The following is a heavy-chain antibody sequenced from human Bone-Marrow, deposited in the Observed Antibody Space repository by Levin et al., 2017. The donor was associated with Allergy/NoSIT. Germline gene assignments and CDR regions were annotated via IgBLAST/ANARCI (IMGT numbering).Heavy chain of an antibody. D-gene: IGHD1-26*01. CDR1: GFTFSSYA. CDR3: ARDAIVGATCYFDY. J-gene: IGHJ4*02. Sequence: GESLKISCAASGFTFSSYAMHWVRQAPGKGLEWVAVISYDGSNKYYADSVKGRFTISRDNSKNTLYLQMNSLRAEDTAVYYCARDAIVGATCYFDYWGQGTLVTVSS. V-gene: IGHV3-30-3*01. CDR2: ISYDGSNK.